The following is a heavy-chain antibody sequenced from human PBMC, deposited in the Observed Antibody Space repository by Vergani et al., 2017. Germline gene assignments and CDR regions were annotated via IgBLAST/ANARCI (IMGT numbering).Heavy chain of an antibody. CDR1: GGSISSGGYS. CDR2: VFYGGRT. Sequence: QLQLQESGSGLVKPSQTLSLTCAVSGGSISSGGYSWSWIRQPPGKTLEWIGTVFYGGRTSYNPSLKIRVTLSLDTSKKQISLHLTSVTAADTAVYYCARHISVVRPSSMTAFDYWGQGTLVTVSS. V-gene: IGHV4-30-2*03. CDR3: ARHISVVRPSSMTAFDY. D-gene: IGHD2-21*01. J-gene: IGHJ4*02.